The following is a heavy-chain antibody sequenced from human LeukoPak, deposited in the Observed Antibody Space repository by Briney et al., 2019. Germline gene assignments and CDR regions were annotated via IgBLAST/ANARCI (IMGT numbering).Heavy chain of an antibody. CDR1: GGSISSYY. J-gene: IGHJ3*02. D-gene: IGHD3-16*01. Sequence: SETLSLTCTVSGGSISSYYWSWIRQPPGEGLEWIGYIYYSGSTNYNPSLKSRVTISVDTSKNQFSLKLSSVTAADTAVYYCARDFPHSDYDYVWGSYRHDAFDIWGQGTMVTVSS. CDR3: ARDFPHSDYDYVWGSYRHDAFDI. CDR2: IYYSGST. V-gene: IGHV4-59*01.